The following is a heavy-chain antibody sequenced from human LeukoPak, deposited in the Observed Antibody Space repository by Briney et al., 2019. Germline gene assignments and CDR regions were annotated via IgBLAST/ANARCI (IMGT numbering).Heavy chain of an antibody. J-gene: IGHJ4*02. Sequence: GGSLRLSCAASGFTFSSYSMNWVRQAPGKGLEWVSSISSSSSYIYYADSVKGRFTISRDNAKNSLYLQMNSLRAEDTAVYYCARGPHYYDSSGYNSRGQGTLVTVSS. CDR3: ARGPHYYDSSGYNS. CDR1: GFTFSSYS. V-gene: IGHV3-21*01. D-gene: IGHD3-22*01. CDR2: ISSSSSYI.